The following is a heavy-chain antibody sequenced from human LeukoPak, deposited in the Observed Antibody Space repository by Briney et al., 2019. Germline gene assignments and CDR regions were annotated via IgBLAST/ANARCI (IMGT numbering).Heavy chain of an antibody. CDR3: ASYYDFWSGYYTYYFDY. Sequence: GGSLRLSCAASGFTFSSYSMNWVRQAPGKGLEWVSSISSSSSYIYYADSVKGRFTISRDNAKNSLYLQMNSLRAEDTAVYYCASYYDFWSGYYTYYFDYWGQGTLVTVSS. CDR1: GFTFSSYS. V-gene: IGHV3-21*01. J-gene: IGHJ4*02. D-gene: IGHD3-3*01. CDR2: ISSSSSYI.